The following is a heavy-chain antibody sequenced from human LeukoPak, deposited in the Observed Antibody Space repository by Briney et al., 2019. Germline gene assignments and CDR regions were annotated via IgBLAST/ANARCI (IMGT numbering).Heavy chain of an antibody. D-gene: IGHD2-15*01. CDR1: GGTFSSYA. Sequence: SVKVSCKASGGTFSSYAISWVRQAPGQGLEWMGGIIPIFGTANYAQKFQGRVTITADKSTSTAYMELSSLRSEDTAVYYCAKCGSWASYYYYYMDVWGKGTTVTVSS. CDR3: AKCGSWASYYYYYMDV. V-gene: IGHV1-69*06. J-gene: IGHJ6*03. CDR2: IIPIFGTA.